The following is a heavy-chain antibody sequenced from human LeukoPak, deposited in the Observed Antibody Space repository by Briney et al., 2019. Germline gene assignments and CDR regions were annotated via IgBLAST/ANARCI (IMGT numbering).Heavy chain of an antibody. D-gene: IGHD1-26*01. J-gene: IGHJ5*02. CDR3: AKDGGVVGATRWFDP. Sequence: GGSLRLSCAASGFTFSSYGMHWVRQAPGKGLEWVAFIRYDGSNKYYADSVKGRFTISRDNSKNTLYLQMNSLRAEDTTVYYCAKDGGVVGATRWFDPWGHGTLVTVSS. V-gene: IGHV3-30*02. CDR2: IRYDGSNK. CDR1: GFTFSSYG.